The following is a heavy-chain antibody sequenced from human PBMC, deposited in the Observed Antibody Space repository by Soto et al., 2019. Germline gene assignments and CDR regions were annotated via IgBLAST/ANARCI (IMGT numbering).Heavy chain of an antibody. CDR2: IIPIFSSR. CDR1: RDTFNKYA. Sequence: QVQLVQSGAEVKKPGSSVKVSCKTSRDTFNKYAFNWVRQAPGQGLEWMGWIIPIFSSRNYAEKFQGRVTITADDSTSTAYMELRGLRFEVTAVYYCARGETYLGVWGQGTTVTVSS. J-gene: IGHJ6*02. CDR3: ARGETYLGV. V-gene: IGHV1-69*01. D-gene: IGHD3-16*01.